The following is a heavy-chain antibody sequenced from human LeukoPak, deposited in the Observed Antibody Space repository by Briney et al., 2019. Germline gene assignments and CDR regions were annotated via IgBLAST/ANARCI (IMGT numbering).Heavy chain of an antibody. CDR1: GFTFTSSA. Sequence: SVKVSCKASGFTFTSSAVQWVRQARGQRLEWIGWIVVGSGNTNYAQKFQERVTITRDMSTSTAYMELSSLRSEDTAVYYCAARQGPPNAFDIWGQGTMVTVSS. V-gene: IGHV1-58*01. CDR2: IVVGSGNT. J-gene: IGHJ3*02. CDR3: AARQGPPNAFDI.